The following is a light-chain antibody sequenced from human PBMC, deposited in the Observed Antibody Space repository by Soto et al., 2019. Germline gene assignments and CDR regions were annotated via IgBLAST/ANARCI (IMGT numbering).Light chain of an antibody. CDR2: AAS. CDR3: QQANSFPIT. V-gene: IGKV1D-12*01. J-gene: IGKJ5*01. CDR1: QGISSW. Sequence: DIELTQSPSSLSASIGDRVTITCRASQGISSWLAWYQQQPGTAPKLLIYAASSLQSGVPSMFSGSGSGKNFTLTISSLQPEDFATYYCQQANSFPITFGQGTRLEIK.